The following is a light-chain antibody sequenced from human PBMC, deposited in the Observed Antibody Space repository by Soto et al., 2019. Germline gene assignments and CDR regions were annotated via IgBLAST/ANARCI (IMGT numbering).Light chain of an antibody. Sequence: QSVLTQPPSVSAAPGQRVTISCSGSSSNIGDNYVSWYQQLPGTAPKLLIYENNKRPSGIPDRFSGSKSGNTASLTISGLQAEDEADYYCSSYTSSRIVVFGGGTKLTVL. CDR1: SSNIGDNY. CDR3: SSYTSSRIVV. J-gene: IGLJ2*01. CDR2: ENN. V-gene: IGLV1-51*01.